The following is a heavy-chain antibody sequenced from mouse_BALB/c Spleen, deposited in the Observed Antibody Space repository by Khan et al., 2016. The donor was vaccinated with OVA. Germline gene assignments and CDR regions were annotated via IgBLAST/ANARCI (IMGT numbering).Heavy chain of an antibody. Sequence: QVQLKQSGAELVRPGASVKLSCKTSGYSFTNYWIHWIKQSPGQGLEWIARIYPGSGNTYYDEKLKDKATLTADKSSSTDYMQLSSLKSEDSAIYFCAREDALNCFDYWGQGTTLTVSA. CDR3: AREDALNCFDY. CDR1: GYSFTNYW. V-gene: IGHV1-76*01. J-gene: IGHJ2*01. CDR2: IYPGSGNT.